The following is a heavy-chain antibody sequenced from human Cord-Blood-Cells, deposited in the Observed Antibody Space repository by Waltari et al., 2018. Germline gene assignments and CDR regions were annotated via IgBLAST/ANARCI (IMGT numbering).Heavy chain of an antibody. CDR2: INHSGST. CDR1: GGSFSGYY. J-gene: IGHJ3*02. V-gene: IGHV4-34*01. D-gene: IGHD5-12*01. CDR3: REYSGYDFAFDI. Sequence: QVQLQQWGAGLLKPSETLSLTCAVYGGSFSGYYWSWIRQPPGKGLGWIGEINHSGSTNYNPSLKSRVTISVDTSKNQFSLKLSSVTAADTAVYYCREYSGYDFAFDIWGQGTMVTVSS.